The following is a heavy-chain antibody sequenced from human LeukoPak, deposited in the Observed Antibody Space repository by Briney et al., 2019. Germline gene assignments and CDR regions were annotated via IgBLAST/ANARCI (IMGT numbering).Heavy chain of an antibody. V-gene: IGHV4-39*07. J-gene: IGHJ4*02. CDR2: IYYSGST. CDR3: ARDPGYYGSGSYQGY. D-gene: IGHD3-10*01. CDR1: GGSISSSSYY. Sequence: SETLSLTCTVSGGSISSSSYYWGWIRQPPGKGLEWIGSIYYSGSTYYNPSLKSRVTISVDTSKNQFSLKLSSVTAADTAVYYCARDPGYYGSGSYQGYWGQGTLVTVSS.